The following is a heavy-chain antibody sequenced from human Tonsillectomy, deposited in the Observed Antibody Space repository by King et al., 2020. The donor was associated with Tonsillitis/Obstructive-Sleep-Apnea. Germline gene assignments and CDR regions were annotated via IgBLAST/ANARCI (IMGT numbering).Heavy chain of an antibody. CDR2: IYSGGST. Sequence: VQLVESGGGLIQPGGALRLSCAASGFTVSSNYMSLVRQAPGEGLEWVSVIYSGGSTYYADSVKGRFTLSRDNSKNTLYLQMNSLRAEDTAVYYCARVWLDAFDIWGQGTMVTVSS. CDR3: ARVWLDAFDI. J-gene: IGHJ3*02. CDR1: GFTVSSNY. D-gene: IGHD5-24*01. V-gene: IGHV3-53*01.